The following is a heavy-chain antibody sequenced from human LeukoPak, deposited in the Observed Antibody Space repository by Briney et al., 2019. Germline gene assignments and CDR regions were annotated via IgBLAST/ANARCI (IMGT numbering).Heavy chain of an antibody. D-gene: IGHD6-13*01. CDR1: GGSISSYY. CDR2: IYYSGST. Sequence: PSETLSLTCTVSGGSISSYYWSWIRQPPGKGLEWIGYIYYSGSTNYNPSLKSRVTISVDTSKNQFSLKLSSVTAADTAVYYCARDEAQQQLVPNWYFDLWGRGTLVTVSS. V-gene: IGHV4-59*01. CDR3: ARDEAQQQLVPNWYFDL. J-gene: IGHJ2*01.